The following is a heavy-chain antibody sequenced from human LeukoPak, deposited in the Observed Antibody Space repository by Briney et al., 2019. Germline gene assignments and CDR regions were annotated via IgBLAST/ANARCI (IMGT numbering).Heavy chain of an antibody. Sequence: SETLSLTCTVSGGSISSSSYYWGWIRQPPGKGLEWIGSIYYSGSTYYNPSLKSRVTISVDTSKNQFSLKLSSVTAADTAVYYCAREVVGATSYYYYYYMDVWGKGTTVTVSS. J-gene: IGHJ6*03. CDR1: GGSISSSSYY. CDR2: IYYSGST. D-gene: IGHD1-26*01. V-gene: IGHV4-39*07. CDR3: AREVVGATSYYYYYYMDV.